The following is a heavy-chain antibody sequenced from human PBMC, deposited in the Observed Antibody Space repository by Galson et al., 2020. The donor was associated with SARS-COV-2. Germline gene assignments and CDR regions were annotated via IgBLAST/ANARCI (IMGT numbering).Heavy chain of an antibody. Sequence: GGSLRLSCVASGFNFRSYTMNWVRQAPGKGLEWVSSITGGGNSDTVYSESVKGRFTVSRDNAKNSLHLQMSSLRVDDTAMYFCSRDLFYYNDYWGPGTLVAVSS. D-gene: IGHD3-22*01. CDR3: SRDLFYYNDY. CDR1: GFNFRSYT. V-gene: IGHV3-21*01. CDR2: ITGGGNSDT. J-gene: IGHJ4*02.